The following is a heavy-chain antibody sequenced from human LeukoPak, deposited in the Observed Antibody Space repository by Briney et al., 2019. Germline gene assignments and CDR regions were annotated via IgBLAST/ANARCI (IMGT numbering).Heavy chain of an antibody. V-gene: IGHV4-39*07. CDR2: IYYSGST. J-gene: IGHJ6*03. CDR1: GGSISSYY. CDR3: ARAPAGPPYYYMDV. Sequence: SETLSLTCTVSGGSISSYYWSWIRQPPGKGLEWIGSIYYSGSTYYNPSLKSRVTISVDTSKNQFSLKLSSVTAADTAVYYCARAPAGPPYYYMDVWGKGTTVTVS.